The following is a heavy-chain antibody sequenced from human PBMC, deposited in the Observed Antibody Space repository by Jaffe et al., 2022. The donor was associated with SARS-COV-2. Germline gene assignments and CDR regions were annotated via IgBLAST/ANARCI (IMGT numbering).Heavy chain of an antibody. CDR3: ARELLHYYYYGMDV. D-gene: IGHD1-26*01. J-gene: IGHJ6*02. Sequence: QVQLVQSGAEVKKPGASVKVSCKASGYTFTSYAMHWVRQAPGQRLEWMGWINAGNGNTKYSQKFQGRVTITRDTSASTAYMELSSLRSEDTAVYYCARELLHYYYYGMDVWGQGTTVTVSS. V-gene: IGHV1-3*01. CDR1: GYTFTSYA. CDR2: INAGNGNT.